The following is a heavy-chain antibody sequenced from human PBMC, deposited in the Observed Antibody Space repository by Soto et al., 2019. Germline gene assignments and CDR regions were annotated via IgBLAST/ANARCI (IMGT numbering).Heavy chain of an antibody. CDR1: GFTLSNYA. CDR2: IDGDGSA. V-gene: IGHV3-23*01. Sequence: EVQLLESGGGLVQPGGSLRLSCVASGFTLSNYAMSWVRQAPGKGLEWVSVIDGDGSAKFADSVKGRLTVSRANSKNTLYLQMDSLRAEDTAIYYCAKDAVSYNGIYDPFDIWGRGTMVTVSS. J-gene: IGHJ3*02. CDR3: AKDAVSYNGIYDPFDI. D-gene: IGHD1-1*01.